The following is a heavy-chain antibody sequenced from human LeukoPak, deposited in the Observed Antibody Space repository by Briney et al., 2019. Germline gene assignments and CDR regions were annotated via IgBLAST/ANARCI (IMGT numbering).Heavy chain of an antibody. V-gene: IGHV4-4*07. Sequence: SSETLSLTCTVSGGSISSYYWSWIRQPAGKGLEWIGRIYTSGSTNYNPSLKSRVTMSVDTSKNQFSLKLSSVTAADTAVYYCARVAQYSWSPPLYYFDYWGQGTLVTVSS. CDR2: IYTSGST. CDR1: GGSISSYY. J-gene: IGHJ4*02. CDR3: ARVAQYSWSPPLYYFDY. D-gene: IGHD1-20*01.